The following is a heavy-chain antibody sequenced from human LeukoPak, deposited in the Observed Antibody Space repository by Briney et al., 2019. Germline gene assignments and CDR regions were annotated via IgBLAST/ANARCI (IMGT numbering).Heavy chain of an antibody. J-gene: IGHJ6*02. CDR3: ARVYSGYESGYYGMDV. CDR2: IYYSGST. V-gene: IGHV4-59*01. D-gene: IGHD5-12*01. CDR1: GVSISSYY. Sequence: ASETLSLTCTVSGVSISSYYWSWIRQPPGKGLEWMGYIYYSGSTNYNPSLKSRVTISVDTSKNQFSLKLSSVTAADTAVYYCARVYSGYESGYYGMDVWGQGTTVTVSS.